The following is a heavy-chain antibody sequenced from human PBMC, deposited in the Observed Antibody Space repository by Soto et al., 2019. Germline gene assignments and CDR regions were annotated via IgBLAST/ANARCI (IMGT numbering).Heavy chain of an antibody. CDR1: GYTFTSYD. D-gene: IGHD3-16*02. Sequence: ASVKVSCKASGYTFTSYDINWVRQATGQGLEWMGWMNPNSGNTGYAQKFQGRVTMTRNTSISTAYMELSSLRSEDTAVYYCATGTFWGSYRSLDYWGQGXLVTVSS. V-gene: IGHV1-8*01. CDR3: ATGTFWGSYRSLDY. CDR2: MNPNSGNT. J-gene: IGHJ4*02.